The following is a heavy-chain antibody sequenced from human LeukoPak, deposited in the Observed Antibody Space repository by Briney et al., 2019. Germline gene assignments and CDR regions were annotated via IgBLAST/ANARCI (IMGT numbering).Heavy chain of an antibody. CDR1: GGSISSGGYY. D-gene: IGHD1-7*01. Sequence: SETLSLTCTVSGGSISSGGYYWSWIRQPPGQGLEWIGYIYHSGSTYYNPSLKSRVTISVDRSKNQFSLKLSSVTAADTAVYYCARSRKLELGLSWFDPWGQGTLVTVSS. V-gene: IGHV4-30-2*01. J-gene: IGHJ5*02. CDR3: ARSRKLELGLSWFDP. CDR2: IYHSGST.